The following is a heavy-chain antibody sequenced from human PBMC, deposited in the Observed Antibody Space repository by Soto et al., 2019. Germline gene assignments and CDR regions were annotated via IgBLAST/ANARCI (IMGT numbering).Heavy chain of an antibody. CDR2: ISGSGGST. D-gene: IGHD2-15*01. CDR1: GFTFSSYA. CDR3: AKPIPVEVYYFDY. Sequence: SGGSLRLSCAASGFTFSSYAMSWVRQAPGKGLEWVSAISGSGGSTYYADSVKGRFTISRDNSKNTLYLQMNGLRAEDTAVYYCAKPIPVEVYYFDYWGQGTLVTVSS. V-gene: IGHV3-23*01. J-gene: IGHJ4*02.